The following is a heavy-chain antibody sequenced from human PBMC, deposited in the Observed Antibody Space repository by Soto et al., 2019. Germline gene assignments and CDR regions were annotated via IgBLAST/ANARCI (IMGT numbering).Heavy chain of an antibody. D-gene: IGHD3-10*01. CDR3: ATDPRVHYYDSGSSSY. V-gene: IGHV3-23*01. CDR1: GFTFSNYA. CDR2: ISGSGGST. Sequence: PGGSLRLSCAASGFTFSNYAMSWVRQAPGKGLEWVSAISGSGGSTYYADSVKGRFTISRDNSNNTLYLQMNSLRAEDTAVYYCATDPRVHYYDSGSSSYWGQGTLVTVSS. J-gene: IGHJ4*02.